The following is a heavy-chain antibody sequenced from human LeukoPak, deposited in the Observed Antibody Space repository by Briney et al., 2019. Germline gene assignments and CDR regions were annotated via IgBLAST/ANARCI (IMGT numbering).Heavy chain of an antibody. V-gene: IGHV3-30-3*01. Sequence: GGSLRFSCAASGFTFSSYAMHWVRQAPGKGLEWVAVISYDGSNKYYADSVKGRFTISRDNSKNTLYLQMNGLRAEDTAVYYCASGVVVADKLVYWGQGTLVTVSS. J-gene: IGHJ4*02. D-gene: IGHD2-15*01. CDR2: ISYDGSNK. CDR3: ASGVVVADKLVY. CDR1: GFTFSSYA.